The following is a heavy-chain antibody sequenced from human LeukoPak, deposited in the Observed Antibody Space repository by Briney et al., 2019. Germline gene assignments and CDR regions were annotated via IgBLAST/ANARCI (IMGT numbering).Heavy chain of an antibody. J-gene: IGHJ6*02. V-gene: IGHV3-73*01. CDR1: GFAFSGCD. CDR3: ARCTVPWWYHRGMDV. CDR2: ITTKANRYAT. Sequence: PGGSLKLSCAASGFAFSGCDMHWVRQASGKGLEWVGRITTKANRYATAYSASLKGRFTISRDNSKNTVFLEMNSLRPEDTAVYYCARCTVPWWYHRGMDVWGRGTTVTVSS. D-gene: IGHD2-15*01.